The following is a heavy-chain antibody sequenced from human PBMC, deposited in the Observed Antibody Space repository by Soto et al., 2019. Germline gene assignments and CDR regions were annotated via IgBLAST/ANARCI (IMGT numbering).Heavy chain of an antibody. CDR1: GGSISSYY. J-gene: IGHJ4*02. D-gene: IGHD5-18*01. V-gene: IGHV4-59*01. Sequence: SETLSLTCTVSGGSISSYYWGWIRQPPGKGLEWIGYIYYSGSTNYNPSLKSRVTIAVDTSKNQFSLKLGSVTAADTAVCYCARVVYSYGPIDYWGQGTLVTVSS. CDR3: ARVVYSYGPIDY. CDR2: IYYSGST.